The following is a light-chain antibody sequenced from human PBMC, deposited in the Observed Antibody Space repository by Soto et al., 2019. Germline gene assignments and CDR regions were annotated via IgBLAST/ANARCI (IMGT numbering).Light chain of an antibody. Sequence: EIVMTQSPATLSVSPGEQVPLSCRASRGVSRNLAWYQQKPGQAPRLLFYGASTRATGIPARFSGSGSGTEFTLTISSLQSEDIAVYYCQHYNNRPPITFGQGTRLEIK. CDR2: GAS. V-gene: IGKV3-15*01. CDR1: RGVSRN. J-gene: IGKJ5*01. CDR3: QHYNNRPPIT.